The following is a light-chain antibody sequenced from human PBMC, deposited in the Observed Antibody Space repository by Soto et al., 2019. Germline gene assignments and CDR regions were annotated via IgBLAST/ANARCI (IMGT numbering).Light chain of an antibody. CDR1: NSNMGTNT. Sequence: QSVPTQPPSASRTPRPRVTISCFGGNSNMGTNTVGWYQQLPGAAPKVLIYVNDKRPSGVPDRFSGSNSGTSASLTISGLQSEDEADYYCVAWDDKLDAHVFGTGTKVTVL. CDR3: VAWDDKLDAHV. J-gene: IGLJ1*01. CDR2: VND. V-gene: IGLV1-44*01.